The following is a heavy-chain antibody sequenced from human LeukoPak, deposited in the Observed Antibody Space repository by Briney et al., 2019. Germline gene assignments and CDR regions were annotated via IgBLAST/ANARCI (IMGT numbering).Heavy chain of an antibody. J-gene: IGHJ3*02. CDR2: ISYDGSNK. Sequence: SCKASGYTFTSYGITWVRQAPGKGLEWVAVISYDGSNKYYADSVEGRFTISRDNSKNTLYLQMNSLRAEDTAVYYCARDRRLFAFDIWGQGTMVTVSS. V-gene: IGHV3-30-3*01. CDR3: ARDRRLFAFDI. D-gene: IGHD3-22*01. CDR1: GYTFTSYG.